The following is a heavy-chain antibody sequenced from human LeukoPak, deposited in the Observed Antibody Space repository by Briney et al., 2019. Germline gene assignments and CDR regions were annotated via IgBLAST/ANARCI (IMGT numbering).Heavy chain of an antibody. J-gene: IGHJ4*02. V-gene: IGHV4-34*01. CDR3: ARGKKVVPAAIIRKDRQGQYYFDY. CDR1: GGSFSGYY. CDR2: INHSGST. D-gene: IGHD2-2*02. Sequence: SETLSLTCAVYGGSFSGYYWSWIRQPPGKGLEWIGEINHSGSTNYNPSLMSRVTISVDTSKNQFSLKLSSVTAADTAVYYCARGKKVVPAAIIRKDRQGQYYFDYWGQGTLVTVSS.